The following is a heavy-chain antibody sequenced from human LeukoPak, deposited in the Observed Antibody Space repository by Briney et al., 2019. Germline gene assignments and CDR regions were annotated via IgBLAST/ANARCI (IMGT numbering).Heavy chain of an antibody. V-gene: IGHV3-11*01. Sequence: PGGSLRLSCAASGLTFSDSYISSIRQAPGKWLGSLSYISSSGSTIYYADSVKGRFTMSRDNAKNSLYLQMNSLRAEDTAVYYCARDRTYYYDSSGSGGDGYWGQGTLVTVSS. CDR3: ARDRTYYYDSSGSGGDGY. J-gene: IGHJ4*02. CDR2: ISSSGSTI. CDR1: GLTFSDSY. D-gene: IGHD3-22*01.